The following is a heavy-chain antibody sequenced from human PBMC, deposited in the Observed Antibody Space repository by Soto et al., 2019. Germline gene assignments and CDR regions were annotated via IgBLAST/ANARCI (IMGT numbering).Heavy chain of an antibody. Sequence: SETLSLTCTVSGGSISSGGYYWSWIRQHPGKGLEWIGYIYYSGSTYYNPSPKSRITISVDTSKNQFSLKLSSVTAADTAVYYCARAHCSSTSCYTGWNWFDPWGQGTLVTVSS. D-gene: IGHD2-2*02. CDR1: GGSISSGGYY. CDR2: IYYSGST. V-gene: IGHV4-31*03. CDR3: ARAHCSSTSCYTGWNWFDP. J-gene: IGHJ5*02.